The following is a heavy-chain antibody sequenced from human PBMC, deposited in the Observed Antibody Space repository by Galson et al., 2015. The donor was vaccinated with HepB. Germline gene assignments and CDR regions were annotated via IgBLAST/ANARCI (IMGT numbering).Heavy chain of an antibody. CDR1: GDSVSNNSAT. Sequence: CAISGDSVSNNSATWNWIRQSPSRGLEWLGRTYYRSKWYDDYAFSVKSRITINADTSKNQFSLQLNSVTPEDTAVYYCASGPDWYFDLWGRGTLVSVSS. J-gene: IGHJ2*01. V-gene: IGHV6-1*01. CDR3: ASGPDWYFDL. D-gene: IGHD7-27*01. CDR2: TYYRSKWYD.